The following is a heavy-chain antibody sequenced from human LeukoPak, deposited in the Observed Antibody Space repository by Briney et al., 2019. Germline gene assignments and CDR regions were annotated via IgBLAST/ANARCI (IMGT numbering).Heavy chain of an antibody. V-gene: IGHV4-39*01. J-gene: IGHJ4*02. CDR1: GVSISSSSYY. CDR3: ARSHSGWLYFDY. CDR2: IYYSGST. Sequence: PSETLSLTCTVSGVSISSSSYYWGWIRQPPGKGLEWIGSIYYSGSTYYNPSLKSRVTISVDTSKNQFSLKLSSVAAADTAVYYCARSHSGWLYFDYWGQGTLVTVSS. D-gene: IGHD6-19*01.